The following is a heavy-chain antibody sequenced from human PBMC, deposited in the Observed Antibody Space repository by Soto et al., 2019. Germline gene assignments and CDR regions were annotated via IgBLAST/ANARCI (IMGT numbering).Heavy chain of an antibody. Sequence: HPGGSLRLSCAASGFTFSTYAMTWVRQAPGEGLQWVSGISGSGDGAYYADSVRGRFTISRDNSKSTLYLQMNSLRAEDTAVYYCAKDGSPCGSGGDCFYHFDLWGLGTLVTAPQ. D-gene: IGHD2-21*01. V-gene: IGHV3-23*01. CDR3: AKDGSPCGSGGDCFYHFDL. CDR1: GFTFSTYA. CDR2: ISGSGDGA. J-gene: IGHJ4*02.